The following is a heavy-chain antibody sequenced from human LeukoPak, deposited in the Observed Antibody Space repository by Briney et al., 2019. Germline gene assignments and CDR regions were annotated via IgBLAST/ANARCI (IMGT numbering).Heavy chain of an antibody. CDR3: AKTTVSNGWYYFDY. V-gene: IGHV3-23*01. J-gene: IGHJ4*02. Sequence: PGGSLRLSCAASGFIFTTYALSWVRQAPGGGLQWVSAISSSGSDTYYTDSVKGRFTISRDNSKKTLYLQLNSLRAEDTAVYYCAKTTVSNGWYYFDYWGQGTLVTVSS. CDR1: GFIFTTYA. D-gene: IGHD6-19*01. CDR2: ISSSGSDT.